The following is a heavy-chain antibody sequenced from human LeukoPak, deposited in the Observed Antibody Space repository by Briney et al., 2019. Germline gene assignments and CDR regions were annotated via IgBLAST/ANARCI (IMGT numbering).Heavy chain of an antibody. CDR3: AIRPYDFWSGYQYYFDY. V-gene: IGHV4-34*01. Sequence: SETLCLTCAVYGGSFSGYYWSWIRQPPGKGLEWIGEINHSGSTNYNPSLKSRVTISVDTSKNQFSLKLSSVTAADTAVYYCAIRPYDFWSGYQYYFDYWGQGTLVTVSS. J-gene: IGHJ4*02. CDR2: INHSGST. CDR1: GGSFSGYY. D-gene: IGHD3-3*01.